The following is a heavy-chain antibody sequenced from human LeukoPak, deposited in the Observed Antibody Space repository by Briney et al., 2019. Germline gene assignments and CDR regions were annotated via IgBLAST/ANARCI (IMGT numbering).Heavy chain of an antibody. Sequence: PSETLSLTCAVYGGSFSGYYWSWIRQPPGKGLEWIGEINHSGSTNYNPSLKSRVTISVDTSKNQFSLKLSSVTAADTAVYYCARGWQWLLRRGAFDIWGQGTMVTVPS. J-gene: IGHJ3*02. CDR1: GGSFSGYY. CDR3: ARGWQWLLRRGAFDI. D-gene: IGHD6-19*01. CDR2: INHSGST. V-gene: IGHV4-34*01.